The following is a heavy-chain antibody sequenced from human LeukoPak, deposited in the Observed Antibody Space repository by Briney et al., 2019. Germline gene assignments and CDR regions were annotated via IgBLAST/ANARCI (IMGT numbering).Heavy chain of an antibody. CDR3: ARIRQGIVGATSQFDP. CDR2: IDWDDDK. CDR1: GFSLSTSGMC. V-gene: IGHV2-70*11. Sequence: SGPTLVNPTQTLTLTCTFSGFSLSTSGMCVSWIRQPPGKALEWLARIDWDDDKYYSTSLKTRLTISKDTSKNQVVLTMTNMDPVDTATYYCARIRQGIVGATSQFDPWGQGTLVTVSS. D-gene: IGHD1-26*01. J-gene: IGHJ5*02.